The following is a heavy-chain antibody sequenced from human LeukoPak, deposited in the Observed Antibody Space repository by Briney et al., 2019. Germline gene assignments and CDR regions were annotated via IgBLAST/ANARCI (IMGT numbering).Heavy chain of an antibody. J-gene: IGHJ4*02. D-gene: IGHD6-13*01. Sequence: GASVKVSCKASGYTFTSYGISWVRQAPGQGLEWMGWISAYNGNTNYAQKLQGRVTITTDTSTSTAYMELRSLRSDDTAVYYCARARSKKYSSSWYSLGYWGQGTLVTVSS. CDR1: GYTFTSYG. V-gene: IGHV1-18*04. CDR2: ISAYNGNT. CDR3: ARARSKKYSSSWYSLGY.